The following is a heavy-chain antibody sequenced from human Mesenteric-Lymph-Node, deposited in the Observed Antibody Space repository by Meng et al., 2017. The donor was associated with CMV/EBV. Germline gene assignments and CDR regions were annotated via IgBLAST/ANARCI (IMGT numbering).Heavy chain of an antibody. CDR3: ARDEVPAAPFDY. Sequence: ASVKVSCKASGYTFTSYGISWLRQAPGQGLEWMGWISPYYGNTKYAQKFQGRVTMTTDTSTSTAYMELRSLRSDDTAVYYCARDEVPAAPFDYWGQGILVTVSS. CDR1: GYTFTSYG. CDR2: ISPYYGNT. V-gene: IGHV1-18*01. J-gene: IGHJ4*02. D-gene: IGHD2-2*01.